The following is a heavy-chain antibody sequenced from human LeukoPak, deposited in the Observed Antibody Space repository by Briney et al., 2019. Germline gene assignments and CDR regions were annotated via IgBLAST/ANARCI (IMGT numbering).Heavy chain of an antibody. V-gene: IGHV3-30*01. Sequence: GRSLRLFCAASGFPFSSYAMHWVRQAPGRGLEWVAVITYDGSNKNYADSVKGRVTISRDNSKNTLDLQMNSLRVEDTAVYYCARSLTYCSGGSCYSVGYYYYMDVWGKGTTVTVSS. CDR2: ITYDGSNK. J-gene: IGHJ6*03. CDR3: ARSLTYCSGGSCYSVGYYYYMDV. CDR1: GFPFSSYA. D-gene: IGHD2-15*01.